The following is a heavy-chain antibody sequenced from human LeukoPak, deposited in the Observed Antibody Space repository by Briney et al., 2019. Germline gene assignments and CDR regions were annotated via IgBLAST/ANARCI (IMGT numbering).Heavy chain of an antibody. CDR2: ISGSGGST. J-gene: IGHJ5*02. Sequence: PGGSLRLSCAASGFTFSSYAMSWVRQAPGKGLEWVSAISGSGGSTYYADSVKGRFTISRDNSKNTLYLQMNSLRAEDTAVYYCAKGSSYLALEGKATFRRERPNWFDPWGQGTLVTVSS. V-gene: IGHV3-23*01. D-gene: IGHD5-18*01. CDR3: AKGSSYLALEGKATFRRERPNWFDP. CDR1: GFTFSSYA.